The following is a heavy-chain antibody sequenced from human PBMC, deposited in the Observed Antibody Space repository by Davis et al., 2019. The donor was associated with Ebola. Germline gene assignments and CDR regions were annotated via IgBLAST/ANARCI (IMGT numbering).Heavy chain of an antibody. D-gene: IGHD5-12*01. CDR2: INPSGGST. CDR1: GYTFTSYY. J-gene: IGHJ5*02. V-gene: IGHV1-46*01. Sequence: AASVKVSCKASGYTFTSYYMHWVRQAPGQGLEWMGIINPSGGSTSYAQKFQGRVTMTTDTSTSTAYMELRSLRSDDTAVYYCARGGGWLRSLSNWFDPWGQGTLVNVSS. CDR3: ARGGGWLRSLSNWFDP.